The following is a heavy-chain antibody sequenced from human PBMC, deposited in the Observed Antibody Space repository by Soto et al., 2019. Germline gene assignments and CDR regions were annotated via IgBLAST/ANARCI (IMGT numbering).Heavy chain of an antibody. CDR2: IDPSGGGT. J-gene: IGHJ5*02. D-gene: IGHD2-15*01. CDR1: GYTFTSYY. Sequence: QVQLVQSGAEVKKPGASVKVSCKASGYTFTSYYMHWVRQAPGQGLEWMGIIDPSGGGTSYAQKFQGRLNMARDTSTSTVSMELSSLRSEDTAVYYCARDRVDCSGGNCWRSVEDTWGQGTLVTVSS. CDR3: ARDRVDCSGGNCWRSVEDT. V-gene: IGHV1-46*01.